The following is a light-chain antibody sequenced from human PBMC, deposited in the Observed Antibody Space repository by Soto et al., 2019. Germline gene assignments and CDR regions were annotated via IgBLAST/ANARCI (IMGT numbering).Light chain of an antibody. CDR3: CSYAGNDNYV. CDR2: EVN. CDR1: SSDVGGYNY. Sequence: QSVLTQPPSASGSPGQSVTISCTGTSSDVGGYNYVSWYQQHPGKAPKLIINEVNKRPSGVPDRFSGAKSGNTASMSVTGLQAEDEADYYCCSYAGNDNYVFGTGTKVTV. V-gene: IGLV2-8*01. J-gene: IGLJ1*01.